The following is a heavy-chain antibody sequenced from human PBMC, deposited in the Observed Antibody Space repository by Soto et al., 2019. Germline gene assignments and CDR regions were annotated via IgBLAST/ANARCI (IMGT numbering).Heavy chain of an antibody. J-gene: IGHJ3*02. CDR2: VNAGNGDT. V-gene: IGHV1-3*01. CDR3: ARASSHHDGVEM. CDR1: GYTFSTYT. Sequence: QVQLVQSGAEVKKPGASVKVSCKASGYTFSTYTMHWVRQAPGQRFEWMGWVNAGNGDTRYSQKFQGRVTITRDTFATTGYMELSSLTSEDTAVYYCARASSHHDGVEMWGQGTKVTVSS.